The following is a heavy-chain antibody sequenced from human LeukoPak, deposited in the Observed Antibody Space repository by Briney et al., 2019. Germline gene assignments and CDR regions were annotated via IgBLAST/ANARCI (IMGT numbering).Heavy chain of an antibody. CDR1: GFTFDDYG. J-gene: IGHJ5*02. CDR3: ARHRRIVGATTFGIRQYNWFDP. D-gene: IGHD1-26*01. CDR2: INWNGGST. V-gene: IGHV3-20*04. Sequence: PGGSLRLSCAASGFTFDDYGMSWVRQAPGKGLEWVSGINWNGGSTGYADSVKGRFTISRDNAKNSLYLQMNSLRAEDTALYYCARHRRIVGATTFGIRQYNWFDPWGQGTLVTVSS.